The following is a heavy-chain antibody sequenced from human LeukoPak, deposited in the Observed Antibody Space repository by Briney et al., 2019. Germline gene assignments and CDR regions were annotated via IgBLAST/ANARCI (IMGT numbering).Heavy chain of an antibody. CDR1: GCTFSSYA. Sequence: ASVKVSCKASGCTFSSYAISWVRQAPGHGLECMGGIIPIFGTANYAQKFQGRVPITADESTSTAYMELSSLRSEDTAVYYCARDPKGDYVWAYYFDYWGQGTLVTVSS. CDR2: IIPIFGTA. V-gene: IGHV1-69*13. J-gene: IGHJ4*02. CDR3: ARDPKGDYVWAYYFDY. D-gene: IGHD3-16*01.